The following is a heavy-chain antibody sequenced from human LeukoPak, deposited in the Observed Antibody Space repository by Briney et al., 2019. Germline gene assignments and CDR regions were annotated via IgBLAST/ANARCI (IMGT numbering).Heavy chain of an antibody. V-gene: IGHV3-30*18. D-gene: IGHD3-22*01. CDR2: ISYDGSNK. J-gene: IGHJ4*02. CDR1: GFTFSSYG. CDR3: AKDLHYYDSSGYYEGDYFDY. Sequence: PGGSLRLSCAASGFTFSSYGMHWVRQAPGKGLEWVAVISYDGSNKYYADSVKGRFTISRDNSKNTMYLQMNSLRAEDTAVYYCAKDLHYYDSSGYYEGDYFDYWGQGTLVTVSS.